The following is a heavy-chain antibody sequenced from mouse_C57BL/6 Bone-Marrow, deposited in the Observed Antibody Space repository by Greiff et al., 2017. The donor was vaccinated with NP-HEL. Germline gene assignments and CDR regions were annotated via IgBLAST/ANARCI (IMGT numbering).Heavy chain of an antibody. CDR2: IDPENGDT. Sequence: VQLQQSGAELVRPGASVKLSCTASVFNIKDDYMHWVKQRPEQGLEWIGWIDPENGDTEYASKFQGKATITADTSSNTAYLQLSSLTSEDTAVYYCTTALFDYWGQGTTLTVSS. CDR3: TTALFDY. CDR1: VFNIKDDY. J-gene: IGHJ2*01. V-gene: IGHV14-4*01.